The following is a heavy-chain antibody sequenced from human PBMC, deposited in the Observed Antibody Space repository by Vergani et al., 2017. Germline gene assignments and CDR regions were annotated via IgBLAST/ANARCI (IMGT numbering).Heavy chain of an antibody. Sequence: EVELVQSGPEMRKPGESLKISCKGSEYSFGNYWIGWVRQMPGKGLEWMGIIYPADSDTRYSPSFQGQVTISADKSISTAFLQWDSLKASDTALYYCARSKEKYYDICSDYWGQGTLVTVSS. V-gene: IGHV5-51*03. D-gene: IGHD3-9*01. CDR2: IYPADSDT. J-gene: IGHJ4*02. CDR1: EYSFGNYW. CDR3: ARSKEKYYDICSDY.